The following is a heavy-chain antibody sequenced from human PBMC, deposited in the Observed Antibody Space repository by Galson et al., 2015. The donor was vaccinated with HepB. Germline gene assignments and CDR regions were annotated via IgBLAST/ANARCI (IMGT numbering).Heavy chain of an antibody. J-gene: IGHJ4*02. V-gene: IGHV1-58*01. CDR2: IVVGSGNT. D-gene: IGHD6-19*01. CDR1: GFTFTTSA. CDR3: AALKSGWYFDY. Sequence: SVKVSCKASGFTFTTSAVQWVRQARGQRLEWIGWIVVGSGNTNYAQKFQERVTITRDMSTSTVYMELSSLRSEDTAMYYCAALKSGWYFDYWGQGTLVTVSS.